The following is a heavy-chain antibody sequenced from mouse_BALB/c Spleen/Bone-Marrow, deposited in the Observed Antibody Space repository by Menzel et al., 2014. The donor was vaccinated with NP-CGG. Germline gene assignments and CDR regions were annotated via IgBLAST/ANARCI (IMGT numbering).Heavy chain of an antibody. D-gene: IGHD1-1*01. CDR1: GYTFTNNA. Sequence: QVQLQQSGAELVRPGVSVQIPCKGSGYTFTNNAIHWVKQSRAKSLEWIGIIRTYYGDTTYNQKFKGKATMTVDKSSSTAYLKLARLISEDSAIYYCARSGNVRNAMEYRGQRTSATGPS. CDR2: IRTYYGDT. V-gene: IGHV1S137*01. CDR3: ARSGNVRNAMEY. J-gene: IGHJ4*01.